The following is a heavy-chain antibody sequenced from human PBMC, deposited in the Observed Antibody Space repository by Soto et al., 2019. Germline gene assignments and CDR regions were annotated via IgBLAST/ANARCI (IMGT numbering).Heavy chain of an antibody. CDR3: TRDLGITMVRGVIIYYYYYMDV. CDR2: IRSKAYGGTT. J-gene: IGHJ6*03. D-gene: IGHD3-10*01. CDR1: GFTFGDYA. V-gene: IGHV3-49*03. Sequence: GGSLRLSCTASGFTFGDYAMSWFRQAPGKGLEWVGFIRSKAYGGTTEYAASVKGRFTISRDDSKSIAYLQMNSLKTEDTAVYYCTRDLGITMVRGVIIYYYYYMDVWGKGTTVTVSS.